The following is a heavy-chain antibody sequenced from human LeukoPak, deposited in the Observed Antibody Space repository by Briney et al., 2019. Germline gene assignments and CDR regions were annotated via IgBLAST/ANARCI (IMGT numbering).Heavy chain of an antibody. J-gene: IGHJ4*02. CDR2: IYYSGST. Sequence: PSETLSLTCTVSGGSISSSSYYWGWIRQPPGKGLEWIGSIYYSGSTYYNPSLKSRVTISVDTSKNQFSLKLSSVTAADTAVYYCARTPHGAELVDYWGQGTLVTVSS. CDR1: GGSISSSSYY. V-gene: IGHV4-39*01. D-gene: IGHD1-26*01. CDR3: ARTPHGAELVDY.